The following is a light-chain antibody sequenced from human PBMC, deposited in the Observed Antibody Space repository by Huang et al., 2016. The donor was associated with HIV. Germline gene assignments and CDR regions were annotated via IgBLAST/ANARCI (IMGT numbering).Light chain of an antibody. Sequence: QLTQSPSSLSASVGDRVTITCRASQDISNYLAWYQQKSGKAPNLLIFAASTLESGVPARFSGGGSGTNFTLTSRGLQPEDSAVYYCQQLDSYPLTFGPGTKVHIK. CDR2: AAS. CDR3: QQLDSYPLT. CDR1: QDISNY. J-gene: IGKJ3*01. V-gene: IGKV1-9*01.